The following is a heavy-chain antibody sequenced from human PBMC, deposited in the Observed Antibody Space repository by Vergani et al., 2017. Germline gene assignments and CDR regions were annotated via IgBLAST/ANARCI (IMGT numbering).Heavy chain of an antibody. CDR1: GGSISSGGYY. J-gene: IGHJ1*01. CDR3: ARARVGSSVVFYFQH. D-gene: IGHD6-13*01. Sequence: QVQLQQWGAGLLKPSQTLSLTCTVSGGSISSGGYYWSWIRQHPGKGLEWIGYIYYSGSTYYNPSLKSRVTISVDTSKNQFSLKLSSVTAADTAVYYCARARVGSSVVFYFQHWGQGTLVTVSS. V-gene: IGHV4-31*03. CDR2: IYYSGST.